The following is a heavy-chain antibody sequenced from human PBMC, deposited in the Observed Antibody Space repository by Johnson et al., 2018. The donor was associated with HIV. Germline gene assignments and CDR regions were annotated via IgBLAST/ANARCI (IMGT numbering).Heavy chain of an antibody. CDR1: GFTFSSYD. Sequence: VQLVESGGGLVQPGGSLRLSCAASGFTFSSYDMHWVRQATGKGLEWVSAIGTAGDTYYPGSVKGRFTISRENAKNSLYLQMNSLRAGDTAVYYCARDNIVATADDAFDIWGQGTMVTVSS. D-gene: IGHD5-12*01. CDR3: ARDNIVATADDAFDI. CDR2: IGTAGDT. V-gene: IGHV3-13*01. J-gene: IGHJ3*02.